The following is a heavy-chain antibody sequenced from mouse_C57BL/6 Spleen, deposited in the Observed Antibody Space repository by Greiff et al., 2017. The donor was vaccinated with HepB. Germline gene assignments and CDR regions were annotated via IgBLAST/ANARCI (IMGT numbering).Heavy chain of an antibody. CDR2: IYPGSGNT. J-gene: IGHJ3*01. Sequence: VQLQHSGAELVRPGASVKLSCKASGYTFTDYYINWVKQRPGQGLEWIARIYPGSGNTYYNEKFKGKATLTAEKSSSTAYMQLSSLTSEDSAVYFCAREGQLRLGAWFAYWGQGTLVTVSA. CDR3: AREGQLRLGAWFAY. D-gene: IGHD3-2*02. V-gene: IGHV1-76*01. CDR1: GYTFTDYY.